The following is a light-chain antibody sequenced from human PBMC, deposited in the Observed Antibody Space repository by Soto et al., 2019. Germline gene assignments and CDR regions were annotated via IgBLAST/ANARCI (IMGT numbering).Light chain of an antibody. CDR1: QSVRSNY. Sequence: EIVLTQSPGTLSLSPGERATLSCRASQSVRSNYLAWYQQKPGQAPRLLIYGASSRATGIPDRFSGTGSGTNFTLTISRLEPEDFEVYYCQQYGGSPYTFGQQTKLESK. CDR3: QQYGGSPYT. V-gene: IGKV3-20*01. J-gene: IGKJ2*01. CDR2: GAS.